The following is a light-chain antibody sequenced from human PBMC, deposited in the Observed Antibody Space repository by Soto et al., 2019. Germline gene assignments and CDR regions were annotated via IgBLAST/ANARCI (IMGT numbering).Light chain of an antibody. V-gene: IGKV1-5*03. J-gene: IGKJ1*01. CDR3: QHYKSYSEA. CDR2: KAS. Sequence: DIEMTQFPATLSGSVGDRVTITCRASQTISSWLAWYQQKPGKAPKLLIYKASTLKSGVPSRFSGSASGTEFTLTISSLQPDDFATYYCQHYKSYSEAFGQGTKV. CDR1: QTISSW.